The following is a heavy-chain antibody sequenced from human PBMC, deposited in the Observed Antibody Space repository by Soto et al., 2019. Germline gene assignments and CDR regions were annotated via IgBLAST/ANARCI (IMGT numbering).Heavy chain of an antibody. V-gene: IGHV1-69*13. Sequence: GASVKVSCKASGGTFSSYAISWVRQAPGQGLEWMGGITPIFGTANYAQKFQGRVTITADESTSTAYMELSSLRSEDTAVYYCASRRPEGYYGMDVWGQGTTVTVSS. J-gene: IGHJ6*02. CDR3: ASRRPEGYYGMDV. CDR1: GGTFSSYA. CDR2: ITPIFGTA.